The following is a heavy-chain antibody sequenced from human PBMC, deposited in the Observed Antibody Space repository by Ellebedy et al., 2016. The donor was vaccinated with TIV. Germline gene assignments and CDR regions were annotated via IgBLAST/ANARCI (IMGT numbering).Heavy chain of an antibody. CDR2: INYTGRT. J-gene: IGHJ5*02. V-gene: IGHV4-4*02. Sequence: SETLSLTCGVSGGSISSSNWWSWVRPPPGKGPEWIGSINYTGRTYYNPSLKSRVTISVDTSKNQFSLKLSSVTAADTAVYYCARGRRTPRSWFDPWGQGTLVTVSS. CDR3: ARGRRTPRSWFDP. CDR1: GGSISSSNW.